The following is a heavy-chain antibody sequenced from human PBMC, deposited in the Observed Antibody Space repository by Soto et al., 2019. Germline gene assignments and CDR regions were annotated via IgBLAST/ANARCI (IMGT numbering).Heavy chain of an antibody. D-gene: IGHD3-22*01. J-gene: IGHJ4*02. CDR2: IRGFSPYA. CDR1: GFTFRSYT. V-gene: IGHV3-21*01. CDR3: ARQIYDSDTGPNFQYYFDS. Sequence: GGSLRLSCVASGFTFRSYTMNWVRQAPGKGLEWVSGIRGFSPYAFYADSVKGRFTISRDNAQNSLYLQMNNLRAEDTALYYCARQIYDSDTGPNFQYYFDSWGQGTPVTVSS.